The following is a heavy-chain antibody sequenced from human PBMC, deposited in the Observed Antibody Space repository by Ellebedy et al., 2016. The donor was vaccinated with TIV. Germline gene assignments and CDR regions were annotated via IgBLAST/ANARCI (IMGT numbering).Heavy chain of an antibody. CDR2: ISSSSSTI. CDR3: ARAGEDIVVVPAASYYYYGMDV. V-gene: IGHV3-48*02. J-gene: IGHJ6*02. CDR1: GFTFSSYS. D-gene: IGHD2-2*01. Sequence: GESLKISXAASGFTFSSYSMNWVRQAPGKGLEWVSYISSSSSTIYYADSVKGRFTISRDNAKNSLYLQMNSLRDEDTAVYYCARAGEDIVVVPAASYYYYGMDVWGQGTTVTVSS.